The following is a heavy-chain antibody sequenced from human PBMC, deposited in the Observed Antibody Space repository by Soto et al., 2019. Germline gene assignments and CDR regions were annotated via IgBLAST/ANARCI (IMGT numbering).Heavy chain of an antibody. D-gene: IGHD2-21*02. J-gene: IGHJ3*02. CDR3: AAELYGGGRCCSFDI. Sequence: QMQVVQSGPEVKKPGTSVTVSCKTSGIIFSNPPVQWGRQARGQRLGWLGYIIIAGGGTKYSQNLQGKITITRDMSTNTAYMELSSLRSEDTAIYYCAAELYGGGRCCSFDIWGQGTMITVSS. CDR1: GIIFSNPP. CDR2: IIIAGGGT. V-gene: IGHV1-58*01.